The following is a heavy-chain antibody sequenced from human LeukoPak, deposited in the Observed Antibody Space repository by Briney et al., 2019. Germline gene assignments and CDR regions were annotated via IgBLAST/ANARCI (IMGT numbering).Heavy chain of an antibody. CDR1: GFTFSSYE. CDR3: AREVQLERLGFGKEGSAFDY. D-gene: IGHD1-1*01. J-gene: IGHJ4*02. V-gene: IGHV3-21*01. CDR2: ISSSSSYI. Sequence: KAGGSLRLSCTASGFTFSSYEMNWVRQAPGKGLEWVSSISSSSSYIYYADSVKGRFTISRDNAKNSPYLQMNSLRAEDTAVYYCAREVQLERLGFGKEGSAFDYWGQGTLVTVSS.